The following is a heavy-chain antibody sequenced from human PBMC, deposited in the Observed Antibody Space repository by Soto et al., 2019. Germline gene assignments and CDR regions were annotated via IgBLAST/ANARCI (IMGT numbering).Heavy chain of an antibody. CDR2: IIPIFDAT. CDR1: GGTFSRHS. Sequence: QVQMVQSGAEVKKPGSSARVSCKVSGGTFSRHSISWVRQAPGQGLEWMGGIIPIFDATQYAQKFQGRLTITADESTTTFHMDLSGLSPEDTDIYYCARDLTSVRGSWGQGPLVTVS. D-gene: IGHD3-10*01. CDR3: ARDLTSVRGS. J-gene: IGHJ4*02. V-gene: IGHV1-69*01.